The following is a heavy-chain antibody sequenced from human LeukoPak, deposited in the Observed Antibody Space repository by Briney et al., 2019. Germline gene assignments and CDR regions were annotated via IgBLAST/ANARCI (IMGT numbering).Heavy chain of an antibody. J-gene: IGHJ4*02. Sequence: VASVKVSCKASGYTFTSYGISWVRQAPEQGLEWMGWIRVYNGDTNYAQKLQGRVTMTTDTSTSTAYMELRSLRSDDTAVYYCATGYCSSTNCRIDYWGQGTLVSVSS. D-gene: IGHD2-2*03. CDR2: IRVYNGDT. CDR3: ATGYCSSTNCRIDY. CDR1: GYTFTSYG. V-gene: IGHV1-18*01.